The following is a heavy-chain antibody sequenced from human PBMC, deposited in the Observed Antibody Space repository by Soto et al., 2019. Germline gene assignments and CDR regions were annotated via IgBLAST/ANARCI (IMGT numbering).Heavy chain of an antibody. V-gene: IGHV3-7*01. J-gene: IGHJ6*02. CDR2: IKQDGSEK. CDR1: GFTFSSYW. D-gene: IGHD5-12*01. Sequence: GGSLRLSCAASGFTFSSYWMSWVRQAPGKGLEWVANIKQDGSEKYYVDSVKGRFTISRDNAKNSLYLQMNSLRAEDTAVYYCARDGSGYSGYDYYYYGMDVWGQGTTVTVSS. CDR3: ARDGSGYSGYDYYYYGMDV.